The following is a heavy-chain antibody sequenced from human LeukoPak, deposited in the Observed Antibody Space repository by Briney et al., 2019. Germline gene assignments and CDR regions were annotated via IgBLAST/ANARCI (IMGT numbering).Heavy chain of an antibody. V-gene: IGHV3-20*04. CDR2: INWNGGNA. J-gene: IGHJ4*02. Sequence: GGSLRLSCGASGFTFDEYGMNWVRQVPGKGLECVSGINWNGGNAGYADSVKGRFTISRDNAKNSLYLQMDSLTAEDTALYYCARRFLYSSSWFFDLWGKGTLVTVSS. D-gene: IGHD6-13*01. CDR3: ARRFLYSSSWFFDL. CDR1: GFTFDEYG.